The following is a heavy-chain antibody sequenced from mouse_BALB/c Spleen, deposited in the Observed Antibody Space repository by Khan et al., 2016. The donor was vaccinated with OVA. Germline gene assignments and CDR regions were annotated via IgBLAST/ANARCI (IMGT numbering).Heavy chain of an antibody. CDR1: GFTFSTYG. Sequence: EVQVVESGGDLVKPGGSLKLSCAVSGFTFSTYGMSWVRQTPDMRLEWVAIISSGGHYTYYPDSVKGRFTISRDNAKNTLYLQMSSLKSEDTAIYYCARLAYYYNSEGFDYWGQETLVTVSA. D-gene: IGHD1-1*01. V-gene: IGHV5-6*01. CDR2: ISSGGHYT. CDR3: ARLAYYYNSEGFDY. J-gene: IGHJ3*01.